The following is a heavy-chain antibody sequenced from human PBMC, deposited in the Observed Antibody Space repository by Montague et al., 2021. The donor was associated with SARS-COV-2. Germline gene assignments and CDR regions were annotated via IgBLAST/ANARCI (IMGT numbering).Heavy chain of an antibody. Sequence: SETLSLTCTVSGGSITGYYWSWLRRSPGKGLEWIAYIYDGGAVNYNPSLASRVTISTDTSKNQLSLKVNSVTAADTVVYYCGRDHPYGGPRGAYDIWGQGTVVTVSS. CDR2: IYDGGAV. D-gene: IGHD4-23*01. CDR1: GGSITGYY. CDR3: GRDHPYGGPRGAYDI. J-gene: IGHJ3*02. V-gene: IGHV4-59*01.